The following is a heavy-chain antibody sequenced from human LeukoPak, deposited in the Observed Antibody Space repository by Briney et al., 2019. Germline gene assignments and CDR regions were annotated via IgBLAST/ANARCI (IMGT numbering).Heavy chain of an antibody. CDR2: ISSSGSTI. CDR3: AELGITMIGGV. V-gene: IGHV3-48*03. J-gene: IGHJ6*04. CDR1: GFTFSNYD. D-gene: IGHD3-10*02. Sequence: GGSLRLSCAASGFTFSNYDMNWVRQAPGKGLEWVSYISSSGSTIYYADSVKGRFTISRDNAKNSLYLQMNSLRAEDTAVYYCAELGITMIGGVWGKGTTVTISS.